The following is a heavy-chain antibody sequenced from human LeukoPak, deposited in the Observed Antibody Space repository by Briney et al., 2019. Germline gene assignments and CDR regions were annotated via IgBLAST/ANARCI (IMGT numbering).Heavy chain of an antibody. CDR1: GGSISSGGYY. CDR2: IYYSGST. D-gene: IGHD2-2*01. V-gene: IGHV4-31*03. Sequence: SETLSLTCTVSGGSISSGGYYWSWIRQHPGKGLGWIGYIYYSGSTYYNPSLKSRVTISVDTSKNQFSLKLSSVTAADTAVYYCARAGIVVVPAAKGDYFDYWGQGTLVTVSS. CDR3: ARAGIVVVPAAKGDYFDY. J-gene: IGHJ4*02.